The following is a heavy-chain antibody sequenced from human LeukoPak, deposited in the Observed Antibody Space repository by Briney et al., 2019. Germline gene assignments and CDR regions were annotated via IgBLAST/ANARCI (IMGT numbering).Heavy chain of an antibody. CDR3: ASGRAAFDY. V-gene: IGHV4-34*01. CDR2: INHSGST. J-gene: IGHJ4*02. Sequence: SETLSLTCAVYGGSFSGYYWSWIRQPPGKGLEWIGEINHSGSTNYNPSLKSRVTISVDTSKNQFSLKLSSVTAADTAVYYCASGRAAFDYWGQGTLVTVSS. D-gene: IGHD6-13*01. CDR1: GGSFSGYY.